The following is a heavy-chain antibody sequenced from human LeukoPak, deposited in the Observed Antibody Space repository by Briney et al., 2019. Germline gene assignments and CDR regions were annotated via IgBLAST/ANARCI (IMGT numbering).Heavy chain of an antibody. Sequence: GRSLRLSCAASGFTFSSYEMNWVRQAPGKGLEWVSYISSSGRTIYYADSVKGRFTISRDNAKNSLYLQMNSLRAEDTAVYYCAELGITMIGGVWGKGTTVTISS. V-gene: IGHV3-48*03. CDR1: GFTFSSYE. CDR3: AELGITMIGGV. D-gene: IGHD3-10*02. J-gene: IGHJ6*04. CDR2: ISSSGRTI.